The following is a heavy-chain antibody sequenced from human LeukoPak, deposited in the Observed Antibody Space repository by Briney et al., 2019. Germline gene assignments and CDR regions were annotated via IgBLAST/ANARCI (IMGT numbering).Heavy chain of an antibody. CDR3: VRRDSSGYGDAFDI. CDR2: ISAYNGNT. Sequence: GASVKVSCKASGYTFTSYGISWARQAPGQGIEWMGWISAYNGNTNYAQKLQGRVTMTTDTSPSTAYMALRSLRSDDTAVYYCVRRDSSGYGDAFDIWGQGTMVTVSS. D-gene: IGHD3-22*01. J-gene: IGHJ3*02. V-gene: IGHV1-18*01. CDR1: GYTFTSYG.